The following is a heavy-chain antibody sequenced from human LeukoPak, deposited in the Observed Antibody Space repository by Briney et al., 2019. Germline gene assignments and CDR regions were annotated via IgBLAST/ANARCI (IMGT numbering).Heavy chain of an antibody. CDR2: LSGGSGGHT. J-gene: IGHJ4*02. D-gene: IGHD3-22*01. V-gene: IGHV3-23*01. CDR1: GFTFSSYA. CDR3: ASHPGYYDTSGYYYAY. Sequence: GGSLRLSCASSGFTFSSYAMSWVRQAPGKGLEWVSGLSGGSGGHTYYADSVKGRFTISRDNSKNTLYLQMDSLRAEDTAVYYCASHPGYYDTSGYYYAYWGPGTLVTVSS.